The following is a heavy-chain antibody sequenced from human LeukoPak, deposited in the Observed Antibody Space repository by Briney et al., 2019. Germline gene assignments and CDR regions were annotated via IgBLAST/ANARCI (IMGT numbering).Heavy chain of an antibody. Sequence: GGSLRLSCAASGFTFSSYGMSWVRQAPGKGLEWVSAISGSGGSTYYADSVKGRFTISRDNSKNTLYLQMNSLRAEDTAVYYCAKDSFWSGYFRDFDYWGQGTLVTVSS. J-gene: IGHJ4*02. D-gene: IGHD3-3*01. CDR3: AKDSFWSGYFRDFDY. CDR2: ISGSGGST. V-gene: IGHV3-23*01. CDR1: GFTFSSYG.